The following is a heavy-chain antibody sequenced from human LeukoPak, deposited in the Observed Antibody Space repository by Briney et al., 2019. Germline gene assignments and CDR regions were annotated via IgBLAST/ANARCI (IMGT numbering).Heavy chain of an antibody. Sequence: SVKVSCKASGGTFSSYAISWVRQAPGQGLEWMGRIIPILGIANYAQKFQGRVTMTRDMSTSTVYMELSSLRFEDTAVYFCARDTYGSDYWGQGTRVTVSA. J-gene: IGHJ4*02. CDR3: ARDTYGSDY. CDR1: GGTFSSYA. V-gene: IGHV1-69*04. D-gene: IGHD3-10*01. CDR2: IIPILGIA.